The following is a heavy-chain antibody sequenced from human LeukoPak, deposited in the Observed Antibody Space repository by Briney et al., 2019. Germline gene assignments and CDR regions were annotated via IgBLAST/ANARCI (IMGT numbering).Heavy chain of an antibody. Sequence: GGSLRLSCAASEFSVGSNYMTWVRQAPGKGLEWVSLIYSGGSTYYADSVKGRFTISRDNSKNTLYLQMNSLRAEDTAVYYCARVLWFGEKHMDVWGKGTTVTISS. V-gene: IGHV3-66*01. D-gene: IGHD3-10*01. CDR1: EFSVGSNY. CDR2: IYSGGST. J-gene: IGHJ6*03. CDR3: ARVLWFGEKHMDV.